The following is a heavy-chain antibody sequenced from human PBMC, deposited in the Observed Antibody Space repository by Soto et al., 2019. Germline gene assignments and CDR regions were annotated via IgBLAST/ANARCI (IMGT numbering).Heavy chain of an antibody. Sequence: QVQLVQSGAEVKKPGASVKVSCKASGYIFTAYSMHWVRQAPGQGLEWMGVVNPSGGSTNYAQKFPGRITMTRDTSTSTVYMDLNSLTSEDTAVYYCAREENCSDGICYSEYFQRWGQGTLVTVSS. J-gene: IGHJ1*01. CDR3: AREENCSDGICYSEYFQR. CDR2: VNPSGGST. V-gene: IGHV1-46*01. D-gene: IGHD2-15*01. CDR1: GYIFTAYS.